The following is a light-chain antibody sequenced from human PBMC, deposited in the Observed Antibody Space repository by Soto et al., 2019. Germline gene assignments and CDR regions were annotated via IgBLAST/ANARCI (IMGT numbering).Light chain of an antibody. V-gene: IGKV3-20*01. J-gene: IGKJ1*01. CDR2: GAS. CDR1: QSVNNNY. CDR3: QQYGSSPPT. Sequence: EIVLTKSPGTLSLSPGERAVLSCRASQSVNNNYLAWYQRKPGRAPRLLIYGASSRATGIRDRFIGSGSGTAFTLTITRLEPEDFAVYFCQQYGSSPPTFGQGTKVEFK.